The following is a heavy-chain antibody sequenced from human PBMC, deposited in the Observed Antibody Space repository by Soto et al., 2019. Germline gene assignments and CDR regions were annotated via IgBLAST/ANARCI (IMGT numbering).Heavy chain of an antibody. J-gene: IGHJ3*02. CDR2: MSHSGGT. CDR3: ARVERGTATTVVDAFDI. Sequence: QVQLQQWGAGLLKPSETLSLTCAVYGGFVSSGSYYWSWIRQPPGKGLEWIGEMSHSGGTHFNPSLKSQVTLSVDTSKSQFSLKMSSVTAADTALYYCARVERGTATTVVDAFDIWGPGTMVTVSS. CDR1: GGFVSSGSYY. V-gene: IGHV4-34*01. D-gene: IGHD1-1*01.